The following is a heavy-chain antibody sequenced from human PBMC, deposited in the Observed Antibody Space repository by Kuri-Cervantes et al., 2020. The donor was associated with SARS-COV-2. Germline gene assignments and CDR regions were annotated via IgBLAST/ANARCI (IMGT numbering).Heavy chain of an antibody. Sequence: SETLSLTCTVSGGSISSSSYYWGWIRQPPGKGLEWIGGIYHSGSTYYNPSLKSRVTVSVDTSKNQFSLKLSSVTAADTAVYYCARFGIAVARSVDYWGQGTLVTVSS. V-gene: IGHV4-39*07. J-gene: IGHJ4*02. D-gene: IGHD6-19*01. CDR3: ARFGIAVARSVDY. CDR2: IYHSGST. CDR1: GGSISSSSYY.